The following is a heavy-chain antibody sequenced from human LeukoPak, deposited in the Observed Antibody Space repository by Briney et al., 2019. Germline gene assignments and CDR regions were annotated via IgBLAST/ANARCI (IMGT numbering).Heavy chain of an antibody. J-gene: IGHJ4*02. CDR3: AKAPILERPLPYYFDY. CDR1: GFTFINYA. D-gene: IGHD1-1*01. Sequence: GGSLRLSCAASGFTFINYAMGWVRQAPAKGLEWVSAISGSGASTYYADSVKGRFTISRDNSKNTLYLRMNSLRAEDTAVYYCAKAPILERPLPYYFDYWGQGTLVTVSS. V-gene: IGHV3-23*01. CDR2: ISGSGAST.